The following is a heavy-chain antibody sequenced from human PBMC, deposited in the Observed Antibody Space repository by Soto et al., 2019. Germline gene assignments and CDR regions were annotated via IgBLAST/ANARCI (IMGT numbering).Heavy chain of an antibody. CDR2: ISAYNGNT. Sequence: QVQLVQSGAEVKKPGASVKVSCKASGYTFTSYGISWVRQAPGQGLEWMGWISAYNGNTNYAQKLQGRVTMTTDTSTSKGYMELRSPRADDTDVYSCARDSPPVDYWGQGTLVTVSS. CDR3: ARDSPPVDY. CDR1: GYTFTSYG. V-gene: IGHV1-18*01. J-gene: IGHJ4*02.